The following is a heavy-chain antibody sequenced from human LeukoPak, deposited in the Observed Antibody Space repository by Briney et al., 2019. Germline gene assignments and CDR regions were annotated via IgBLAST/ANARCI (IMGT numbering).Heavy chain of an antibody. D-gene: IGHD3-16*02. V-gene: IGHV1-18*01. Sequence: ASVKVSCKASGYTFTCYGISWVRQAPGQGLEWMGLISAYNGHTNYAQKLQGRVTMTTDTSTSTAYMELRSLRSDDTAVYYCAKYDYVWGSYRQGNLYYFDYWGQGTLVTVSS. J-gene: IGHJ4*02. CDR1: GYTFTCYG. CDR3: AKYDYVWGSYRQGNLYYFDY. CDR2: ISAYNGHT.